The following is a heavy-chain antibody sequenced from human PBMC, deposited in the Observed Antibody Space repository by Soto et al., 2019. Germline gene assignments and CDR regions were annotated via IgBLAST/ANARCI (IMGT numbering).Heavy chain of an antibody. J-gene: IGHJ4*02. Sequence: GASVKVSCKASGYTFTGFYLHWLRQAPRQGLEWMGWINPNSGGTNYAQKFQGRVTFTRDTSINTAYMEMTRLGSDDTAVYFCARVTASSYSSFHFWGQGTLVTVSS. D-gene: IGHD2-21*01. V-gene: IGHV1-2*02. CDR3: ARVTASSYSSFHF. CDR2: INPNSGGT. CDR1: GYTFTGFY.